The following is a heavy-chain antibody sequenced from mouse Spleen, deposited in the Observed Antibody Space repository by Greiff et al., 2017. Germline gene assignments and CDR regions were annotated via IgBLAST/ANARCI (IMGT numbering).Heavy chain of an antibody. CDR3: VSLNWDGYFDV. CDR1: GFSFNTYA. Sequence: EVQGVESGGGLVQPKGSLKLSCAASGFSFNTYAMNWVRQAPGKGLEWVARIRSKSNNYATYYADSVKDRFTISRDDSESMLYLQMNNLKTEDTAMYYCVSLNWDGYFDVWGAGTTVTVSS. J-gene: IGHJ1*01. V-gene: IGHV10-1*01. CDR2: IRSKSNNYAT. D-gene: IGHD4-1*02.